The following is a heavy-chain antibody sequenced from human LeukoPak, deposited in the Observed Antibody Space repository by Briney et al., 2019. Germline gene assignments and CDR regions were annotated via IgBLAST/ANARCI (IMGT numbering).Heavy chain of an antibody. CDR1: GFTFSSYG. D-gene: IGHD4-17*01. J-gene: IGHJ4*02. CDR3: AKESDDYGDYYFDY. CDR2: IWYDGSNK. V-gene: IGHV3-33*06. Sequence: GGSLRLSCAASGFTFSSYGMHWVRQAPGKGLEWVAVIWYDGSNKYYADSVRGRFTISRDNSKNTLYLQMNTLRAEDTAVYYCAKESDDYGDYYFDYWGQGTLVTVSS.